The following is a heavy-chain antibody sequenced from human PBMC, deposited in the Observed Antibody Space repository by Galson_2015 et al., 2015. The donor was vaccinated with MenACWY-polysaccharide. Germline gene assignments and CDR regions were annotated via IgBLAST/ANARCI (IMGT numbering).Heavy chain of an antibody. V-gene: IGHV2-5*01. CDR2: VDWNDDK. J-gene: IGHJ3*02. CDR1: GFSLSTTGVG. Sequence: PALVRPTPSLTVPCTFSGFSLSTTGVGVGWIRQPPGKALEWLAVVDWNDDKRYSPSLQSWLTITKDTSKNQVVLTMTNMDPVDTGTYYFALIFSLAGTWLIAFDIWGQGTLVTVSS. D-gene: IGHD6-19*01. CDR3: ALIFSLAGTWLIAFDI.